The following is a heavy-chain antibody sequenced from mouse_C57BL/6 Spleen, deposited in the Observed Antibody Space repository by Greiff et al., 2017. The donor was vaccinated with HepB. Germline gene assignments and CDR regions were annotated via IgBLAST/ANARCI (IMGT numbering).Heavy chain of an antibody. CDR3: ARSDITTNY. J-gene: IGHJ2*01. Sequence: EVKLQQSGPELVKPGASVKISCKASGYTFTDYYMNWVKQSHGKSLEWIGDINPNNGGTSYNQKFKGKATLTVDKSSSTAYMELRSLTSEDSAVYYCARSDITTNYWGQGTTLTVSS. D-gene: IGHD1-1*01. CDR1: GYTFTDYY. V-gene: IGHV1-26*01. CDR2: INPNNGGT.